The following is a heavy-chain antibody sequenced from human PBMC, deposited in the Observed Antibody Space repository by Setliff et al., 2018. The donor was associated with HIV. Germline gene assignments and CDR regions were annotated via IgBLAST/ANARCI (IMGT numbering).Heavy chain of an antibody. V-gene: IGHV1-2*02. CDR2: INPNSGGT. Sequence: ASVKVSCKASGYTFTAYQMHWVRQAPGQGLEWMGWINPNSGGTNSAQKFQGRVTMTRDTSISVAYMELSSLTSDDTAVYYCARAIRYYDSSGYYLGVWGKGTTVTVSS. CDR1: GYTFTAYQ. J-gene: IGHJ6*03. D-gene: IGHD3-22*01. CDR3: ARAIRYYDSSGYYLGV.